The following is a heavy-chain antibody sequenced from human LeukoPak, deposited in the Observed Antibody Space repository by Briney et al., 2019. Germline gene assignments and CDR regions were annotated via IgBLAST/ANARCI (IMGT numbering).Heavy chain of an antibody. D-gene: IGHD3-10*01. CDR1: GGSISSSNW. V-gene: IGHV4-4*02. J-gene: IGHJ4*02. Sequence: SETLSLTCAVSGGSISSSNWWSWVRQSPGKGLEWIGEIYHSGSSNYNPSLKSRVTISVDKSKNQFSLKLSSVTAADTAVYYCARSYGSGSYLFDYWGQGTLVTVSS. CDR2: IYHSGSS. CDR3: ARSYGSGSYLFDY.